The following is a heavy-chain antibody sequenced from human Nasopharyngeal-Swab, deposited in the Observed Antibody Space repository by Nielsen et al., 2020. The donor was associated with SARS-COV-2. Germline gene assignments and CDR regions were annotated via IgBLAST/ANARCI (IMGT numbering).Heavy chain of an antibody. Sequence: GGSLRLSCAASGFTFSPYWMTWVRQAPGKGLEWVANVKQDGTEKYFVDSVKGRFTISRDNAKNSLYLHMNTLRAEDTAVYFCARVADYGDKSRFQPLPYWGRGTLVTVSS. V-gene: IGHV3-7*01. CDR1: GFTFSPYW. CDR3: ARVADYGDKSRFQPLPY. D-gene: IGHD4-17*01. CDR2: VKQDGTEK. J-gene: IGHJ4*02.